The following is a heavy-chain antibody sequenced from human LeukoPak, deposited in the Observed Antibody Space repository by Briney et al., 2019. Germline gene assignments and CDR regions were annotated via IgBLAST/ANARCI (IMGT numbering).Heavy chain of an antibody. CDR2: IYHSGST. Sequence: PSGTLSLTCAVSGGSISSSNWWSWVRQPPGKGLEWIGEIYHSGSTNYNPSLKSRVTISVDKSKNQFSLKLSSVTAADTAVYYCARSPYYDILTGYYYYYGMDVWGQGTTVTVSS. D-gene: IGHD3-9*01. V-gene: IGHV4-4*02. J-gene: IGHJ6*02. CDR1: GGSISSSNW. CDR3: ARSPYYDILTGYYYYYGMDV.